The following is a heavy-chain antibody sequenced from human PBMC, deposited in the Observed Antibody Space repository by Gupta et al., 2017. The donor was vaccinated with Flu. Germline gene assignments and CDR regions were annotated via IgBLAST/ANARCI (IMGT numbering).Heavy chain of an antibody. Sequence: QVQLPESGPGLVKPSETLSLTCAVSGYSISSGYFWGCLRHPPGKGLGWIGSVYRSGTNHDNPSRKSRVTISLETSNNHASLNLRYATAEATAVYYCARVVAGDYLTYFDYWGQGTLVPVSS. D-gene: IGHD4-17*01. CDR1: GYSISSGYF. J-gene: IGHJ4*02. CDR2: VYRSGTN. V-gene: IGHV4-38-2*01. CDR3: ARVVAGDYLTYFDY.